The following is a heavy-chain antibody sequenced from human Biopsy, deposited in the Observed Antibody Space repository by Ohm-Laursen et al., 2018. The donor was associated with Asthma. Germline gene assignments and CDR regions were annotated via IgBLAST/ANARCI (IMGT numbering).Heavy chain of an antibody. CDR1: GGTSSSYA. Sequence: SSVKVSCKASGGTSSSYAISWVRQALGQGLEWMGGIIPIFGTANYAQKFQGRVTITADESTSTAYMELSSLRSEDTAVYYCARDPHNSYLASLRTKFNYYYYGMDVWGQGTTVTVSS. V-gene: IGHV1-69*01. CDR2: IIPIFGTA. CDR3: ARDPHNSYLASLRTKFNYYYYGMDV. J-gene: IGHJ6*02. D-gene: IGHD1-7*01.